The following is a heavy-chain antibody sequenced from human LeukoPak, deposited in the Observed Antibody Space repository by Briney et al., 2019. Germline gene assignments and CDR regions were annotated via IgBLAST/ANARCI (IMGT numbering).Heavy chain of an antibody. D-gene: IGHD3-9*01. Sequence: ASVKVSCKASGYTFTGYYMHWVRQAPGQGLEWMGWINPNSGGTNYAQKLQGRVTMTTDTSTSTAYMELRSLRSDDTAVYYCAREAHYDILTGYNPIDYWGQGTLVTVSS. CDR1: GYTFTGYY. V-gene: IGHV1-2*02. J-gene: IGHJ4*02. CDR2: INPNSGGT. CDR3: AREAHYDILTGYNPIDY.